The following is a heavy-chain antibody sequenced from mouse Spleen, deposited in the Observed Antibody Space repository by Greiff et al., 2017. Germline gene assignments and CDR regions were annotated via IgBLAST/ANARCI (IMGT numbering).Heavy chain of an antibody. D-gene: IGHD3-2*02. Sequence: QVQLQQSGAELVKPGTSVKLSCKASGYNFTSYWINWVKLRPGQGLEWIGDIYPGSGSTNYNEKFKSKATLTVDTSSSTAYMQLSSLTSEDSAVYYCARLNRLNYFDYWGQGTTLTVSS. J-gene: IGHJ2*01. CDR1: GYNFTSYW. V-gene: IGHV1-55*01. CDR2: IYPGSGST. CDR3: ARLNRLNYFDY.